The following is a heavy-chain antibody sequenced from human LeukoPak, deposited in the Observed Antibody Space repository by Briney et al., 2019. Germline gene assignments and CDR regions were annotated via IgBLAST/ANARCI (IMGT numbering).Heavy chain of an antibody. CDR1: GYTLTSYY. J-gene: IGHJ6*02. CDR2: INPGGGST. CDR3: ASVYKYGMDV. Sequence: ASVKVSCKASGYTLTSYYLHWVRQAPGQGLEWMAIINPGGGSTSHARKFQGRVTMTRDTSASTVYMELSSLRSEDTAVYYCASVYKYGMDVWGQGTTVTVSS. V-gene: IGHV1-46*01.